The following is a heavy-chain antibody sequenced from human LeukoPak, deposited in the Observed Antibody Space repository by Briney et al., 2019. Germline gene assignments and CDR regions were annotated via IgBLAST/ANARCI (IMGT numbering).Heavy chain of an antibody. D-gene: IGHD5-12*01. J-gene: IGHJ4*02. CDR3: ARMYSGYDFTDY. V-gene: IGHV4-34*01. CDR2: INHSGST. Sequence: SETLSLTCAVYGGSFCGYYWSWIRQPPWKGLEWVGEINHSGSTNYNPSLKSRVNISVDTSKNQFSLKLSSVTAADTAVYYCARMYSGYDFTDYWGQGTLVTVSS. CDR1: GGSFCGYY.